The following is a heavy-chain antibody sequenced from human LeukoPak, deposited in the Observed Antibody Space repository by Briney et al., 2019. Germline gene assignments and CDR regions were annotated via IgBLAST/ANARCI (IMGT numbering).Heavy chain of an antibody. Sequence: PGGSLRLSCAGSEFTFSEYWMHWDRQAPGKGPVWVTRIDTNGTFTVYADSVKGRLTNSRDNAKNTLYLQMNGLRVEDTAVYYCVRGSNGWNGMDVWGQGTTVTVSS. CDR3: VRGSNGWNGMDV. CDR2: IDTNGTFT. J-gene: IGHJ6*02. D-gene: IGHD2-8*01. CDR1: EFTFSEYW. V-gene: IGHV3-74*01.